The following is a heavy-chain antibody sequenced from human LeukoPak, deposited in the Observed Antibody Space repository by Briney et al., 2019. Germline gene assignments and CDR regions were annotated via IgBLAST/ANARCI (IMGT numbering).Heavy chain of an antibody. V-gene: IGHV4-59*01. CDR3: ARVVRGDHTWGSYSCDH. CDR1: GDSISSNH. Sequence: PSETLTLTCIVSGDSISSNHWSWIRQPPGKGLDWSGYISYSGSTSYNPSLKSRVTISVDTSKNQFSLKLSSVTAADTAVYYCARVVRGDHTWGSYSCDHWGQGTLVTVSS. D-gene: IGHD3-16*01. CDR2: ISYSGST. J-gene: IGHJ4*02.